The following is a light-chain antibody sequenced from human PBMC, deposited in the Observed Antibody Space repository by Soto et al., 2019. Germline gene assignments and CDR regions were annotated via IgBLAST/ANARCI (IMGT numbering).Light chain of an antibody. J-gene: IGLJ1*01. CDR1: TNY. CDR2: DVN. V-gene: IGLV2-11*01. CDR3: CSFAGSYTSYV. Sequence: QSVLTQPRSVSGSPGQSVTISCPGTTNYVSWYQQHPGKAPKLMIYDVNKRPSGVPDRFSGSKSGNTASLTISGLQAEDEAEYYCCSFAGSYTSYVCDTGTKVTV.